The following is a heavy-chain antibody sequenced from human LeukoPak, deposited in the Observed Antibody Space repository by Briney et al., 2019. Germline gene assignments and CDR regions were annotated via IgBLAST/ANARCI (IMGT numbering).Heavy chain of an antibody. V-gene: IGHV4-39*01. CDR2: VYYTGST. CDR1: GGSISSENYY. D-gene: IGHD3-3*01. Sequence: PSETLSLTCTVPGGSISSENYYWGWIRQPPGKGLEWIGSVYYTGSTYYNPSLKSRVSMSVDTSTNQFSLKVTSVTAADTAVYYCARSTHDFDFWSGYYPLDYWGQGALVTVSS. CDR3: ARSTHDFDFWSGYYPLDY. J-gene: IGHJ4*02.